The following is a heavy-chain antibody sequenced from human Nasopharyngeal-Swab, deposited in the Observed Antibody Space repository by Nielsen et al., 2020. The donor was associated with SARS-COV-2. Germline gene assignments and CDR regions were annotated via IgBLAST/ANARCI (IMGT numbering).Heavy chain of an antibody. D-gene: IGHD1-26*01. Sequence: GGSLRLSCKGSGYRFTSYWIGWVRQMPGKGLEWMGIIYPGDSETRYSPSFQGQVTISADKSISTAYLQWSSLKASDTAVYYCARPLWSYADHFDYWGQGTLVTASS. V-gene: IGHV5-51*01. J-gene: IGHJ4*02. CDR1: GYRFTSYW. CDR3: ARPLWSYADHFDY. CDR2: IYPGDSET.